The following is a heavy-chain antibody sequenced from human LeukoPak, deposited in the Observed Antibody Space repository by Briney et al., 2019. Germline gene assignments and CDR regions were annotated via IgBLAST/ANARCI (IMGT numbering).Heavy chain of an antibody. CDR2: IHPSGST. D-gene: IGHD6-19*01. V-gene: IGHV4-4*07. CDR1: GDSISSYY. J-gene: IGHJ1*01. CDR3: ARAQGYSSGWDFQH. Sequence: PSETLSLTCTVSGDSISSYYWSWIRQPAGKGLEWIGRIHPSGSTNYNPSLKSRLTLSVDTSKNQFSLKLSSVTAADTAVYYCARAQGYSSGWDFQHWGQGTLVTVSS.